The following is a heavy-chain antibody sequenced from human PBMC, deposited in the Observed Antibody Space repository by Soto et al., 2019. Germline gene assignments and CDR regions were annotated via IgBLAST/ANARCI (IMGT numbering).Heavy chain of an antibody. V-gene: IGHV4-59*01. Sequence: SETLSLTCTVSGGSISSYYWSWTRQPPGKGLEWIGYIYYSGSTNYNPSLKSRVTILVDTSKNQFSLKLSSVTAADTAVYYCARDSASAFDIWGQGTTVTVSS. CDR1: GGSISSYY. CDR2: IYYSGST. CDR3: ARDSASAFDI. J-gene: IGHJ3*02.